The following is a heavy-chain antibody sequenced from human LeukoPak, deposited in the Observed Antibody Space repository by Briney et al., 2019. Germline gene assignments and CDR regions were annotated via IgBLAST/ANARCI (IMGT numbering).Heavy chain of an antibody. Sequence: SETLSLTCAVSGGSISSSNWWSWVRQPPGKGLEWIGEIYHSGSTNYNPSLKSRVTISVDKSKNQFSLKLSSMTAADTAVYYCARVGAAAGTPDPWGQGTLVTVSS. V-gene: IGHV4-4*02. CDR2: IYHSGST. CDR1: GGSISSSNW. D-gene: IGHD6-13*01. J-gene: IGHJ5*02. CDR3: ARVGAAAGTPDP.